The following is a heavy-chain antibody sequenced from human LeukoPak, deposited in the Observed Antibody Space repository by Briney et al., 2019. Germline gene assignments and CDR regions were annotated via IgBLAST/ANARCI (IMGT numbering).Heavy chain of an antibody. CDR1: GGSISSYY. V-gene: IGHV4-59*01. Sequence: PSQTLSLTCTVSGGSISSYYWSWIRQPPGKGLEWIGYIYYSGSTSYNPSLKSRVTISLDTSKNQFSLKLGSVTAADTAVYYCARAVYDFWWETSPYYYMDVWGKGTTVTVSS. J-gene: IGHJ6*03. D-gene: IGHD3-3*01. CDR2: IYYSGST. CDR3: ARAVYDFWWETSPYYYMDV.